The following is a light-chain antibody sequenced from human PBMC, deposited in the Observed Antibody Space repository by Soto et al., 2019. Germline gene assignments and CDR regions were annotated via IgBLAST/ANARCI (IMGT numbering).Light chain of an antibody. J-gene: IGLJ3*02. CDR1: SRDVGGYNY. CDR3: YSYTNNNTPM. V-gene: IGLV2-14*01. CDR2: EVS. Sequence: QAVVTQPASVSGSPGQSISISCTGTSRDVGGYNYVSWYQQHPGKAPKLLIYEVSNRPSGVSNRFSGSKSANTASLTISGLQAEDEADYYCYSYTNNNTPMFGGGTKLTVL.